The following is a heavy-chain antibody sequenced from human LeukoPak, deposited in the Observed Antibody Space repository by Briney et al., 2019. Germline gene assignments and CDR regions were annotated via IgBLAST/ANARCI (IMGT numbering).Heavy chain of an antibody. Sequence: SETLSLTCTVSGGSISSGSYYWNWIRQPAGKGLEWIGRIYTSGTTNYNPSLQSRVTISVDTSKNQFSLKLSSVTAADTAVYYCARGSEYSSSSGYLYWGQGTLVTVSS. CDR3: ARGSEYSSSSGYLY. CDR2: IYTSGTT. V-gene: IGHV4-61*02. J-gene: IGHJ4*02. D-gene: IGHD6-6*01. CDR1: GGSISSGSYY.